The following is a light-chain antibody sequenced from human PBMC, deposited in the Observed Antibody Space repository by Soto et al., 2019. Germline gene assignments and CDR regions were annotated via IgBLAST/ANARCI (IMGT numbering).Light chain of an antibody. J-gene: IGLJ2*01. CDR1: SSDVGGYNS. CDR2: DVT. CDR3: CSYGASYTYV. Sequence: QSVLTQPRSVSGSPGQSVTISCTGTSSDVGGYNSVSWYQQHPGKAPKLMIYDVTKRPSGVPDRFSGSKTGNTASLTTSGLQAEYGAYYYFCSYGASYTYVVGGGTKVTVL. V-gene: IGLV2-11*01.